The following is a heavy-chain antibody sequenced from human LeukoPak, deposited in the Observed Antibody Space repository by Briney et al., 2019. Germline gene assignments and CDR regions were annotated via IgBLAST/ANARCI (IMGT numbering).Heavy chain of an antibody. D-gene: IGHD4-11*01. J-gene: IGHJ6*03. V-gene: IGHV1-46*01. CDR1: GYIFTNYY. CDR2: INPSGGST. Sequence: ASVTVSCTASGYIFTNYYMHWVRHAPGQGLEWLGIINPSGGSTTYAQKFQGRDTMTSDMSTNTTSMELSSMISEDTAVYYCTRAPGLTNFYYYMDVWGKGTTVTVSS. CDR3: TRAPGLTNFYYYMDV.